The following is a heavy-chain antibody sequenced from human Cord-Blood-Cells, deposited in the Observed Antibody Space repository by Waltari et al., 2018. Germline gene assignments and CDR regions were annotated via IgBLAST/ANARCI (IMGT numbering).Heavy chain of an antibody. CDR1: GFPFDDYV. Sequence: EAPPVADGGGLVRPGGSLTLACAAWGFPFDDYVLRWVREATGKGLEWVSGISWDSGCIGYADSVKGRFTISRDNAKNSLYLQMNSLRAEDTALYYCAKVGNYGDYVVDYWGQGTLVTVSS. D-gene: IGHD4-17*01. V-gene: IGHV3-9*01. CDR2: ISWDSGCI. J-gene: IGHJ4*02. CDR3: AKVGNYGDYVVDY.